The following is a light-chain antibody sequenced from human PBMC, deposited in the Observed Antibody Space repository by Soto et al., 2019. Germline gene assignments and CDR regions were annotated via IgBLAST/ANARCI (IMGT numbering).Light chain of an antibody. J-gene: IGLJ1*01. CDR1: SSDVGGYNY. V-gene: IGLV2-14*01. CDR3: SSYTITDTYV. Sequence: QSVLTQPPSASGSPGQSVTISCTGTSSDVGGYNYVSWYQQYPGKAPKLIIYEVNNRPSGVSNRFSGSKSGNTASLTISGLQADDEADYYCSSYTITDTYVFGSGTKVTVL. CDR2: EVN.